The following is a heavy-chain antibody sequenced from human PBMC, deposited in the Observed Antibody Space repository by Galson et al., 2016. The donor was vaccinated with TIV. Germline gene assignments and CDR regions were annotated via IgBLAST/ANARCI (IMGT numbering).Heavy chain of an antibody. Sequence: SLRLSCAASGLTSNSYGIHWVRQAPGKGLEWVAVTWYDGSNQYYAESVKGRFTIARDNSKNTMHLQMNSLRPEDTAVYYCARELGLTSGDFDSWGQGTLVTVSS. D-gene: IGHD2-15*01. V-gene: IGHV3-33*01. CDR1: GLTSNSYG. CDR2: TWYDGSNQ. J-gene: IGHJ4*02. CDR3: ARELGLTSGDFDS.